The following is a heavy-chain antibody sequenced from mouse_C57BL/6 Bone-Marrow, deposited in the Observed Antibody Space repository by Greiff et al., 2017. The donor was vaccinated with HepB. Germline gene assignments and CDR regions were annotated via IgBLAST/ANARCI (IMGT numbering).Heavy chain of an antibody. CDR3: ARCPIYYGYGPFAY. CDR1: GYTFTSYW. CDR2: IDPSDSYT. J-gene: IGHJ3*01. Sequence: QVQLQQPGAELVMPGASVKLSCKASGYTFTSYWMHWVKQRPGQGLEWIGEIDPSDSYTNYNQKFKGKSTLTVDQSSSTAYMQLSSLTSENTAVYYCARCPIYYGYGPFAYWGQGTLVTVSA. V-gene: IGHV1-69*01. D-gene: IGHD2-2*01.